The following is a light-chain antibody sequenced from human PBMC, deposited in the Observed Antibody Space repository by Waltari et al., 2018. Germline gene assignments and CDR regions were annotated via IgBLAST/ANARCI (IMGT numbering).Light chain of an antibody. CDR2: HAS. J-gene: IGKJ1*01. V-gene: IGKV3-20*01. CDR3: QHYVSLPAT. CDR1: QSISKY. Sequence: EIVLTRSPDTLSFSPGASATLSCRASQSISKYLAWYQPKPGQAPRLLIYHASSRSTGIPDRFSGSGFGTDFSLTISRLEPEDFAVYYCQHYVSLPATFGQGTKLEIK.